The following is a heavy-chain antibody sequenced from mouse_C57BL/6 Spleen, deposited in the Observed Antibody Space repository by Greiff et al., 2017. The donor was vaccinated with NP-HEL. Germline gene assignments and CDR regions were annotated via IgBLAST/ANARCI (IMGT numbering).Heavy chain of an antibody. CDR2: IYPGDGDT. Sequence: QVQLQQSGAELVKPGASVKISCTASGYAFSSYWMNWVKQRPGQGLEWIGQIYPGDGDTNYNGKFQGKATLTADTSSSTAYMQLSSLTSEDSAIYFCARENYDYDEGAWFAYWGQGTLVTVSA. J-gene: IGHJ3*01. CDR1: GYAFSSYW. CDR3: ARENYDYDEGAWFAY. D-gene: IGHD2-4*01. V-gene: IGHV1-80*01.